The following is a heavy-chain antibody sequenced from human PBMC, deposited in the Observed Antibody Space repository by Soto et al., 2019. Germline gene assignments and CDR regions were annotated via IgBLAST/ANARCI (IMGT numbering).Heavy chain of an antibody. D-gene: IGHD6-6*01. CDR1: GGSISSGGYY. Sequence: QVQLQESGPGLVKPSQTLSLTCTVSGGSISSGGYYWSWIRQHPGKGLEWIGYIYYSGRTYNNPSLKRRLTMSLDTSKNHFSLTLSSVTAADTAVYYCAGSTSSVTFDYWGQGTLVTVSS. V-gene: IGHV4-31*03. CDR2: IYYSGRT. J-gene: IGHJ4*02. CDR3: AGSTSSVTFDY.